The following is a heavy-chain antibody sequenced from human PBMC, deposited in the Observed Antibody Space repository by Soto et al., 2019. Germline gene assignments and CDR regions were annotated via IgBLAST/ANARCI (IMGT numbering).Heavy chain of an antibody. CDR2: IGDSGAST. Sequence: EVLLLESGGGLVQPGGSLRLSCEASGFSFSSFAMNWVRQAPGKGLEWVSAIGDSGASTYYADSVKGRFTISRDNSRNTLYLQLNSLRAEDPAVYYCAKGVELDVCGNGTTVTVSS. V-gene: IGHV3-23*01. CDR1: GFSFSSFA. D-gene: IGHD1-26*01. CDR3: AKGVELDV. J-gene: IGHJ6*04.